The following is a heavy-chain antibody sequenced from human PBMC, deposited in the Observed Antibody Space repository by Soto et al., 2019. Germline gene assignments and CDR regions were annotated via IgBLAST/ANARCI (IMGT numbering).Heavy chain of an antibody. CDR2: IFYGRST. Sequence: QLQLQESGPGLVKPSETLSLTCTVSGGSISGSLYYWGWIRQPPGKGLEWIGSIFYGRSTYYNPSLKSRVAISVDTSKNQFSLKLSSVTAADTAVYYCARLGGYSGYAPFDPWGQGTLVTVSS. D-gene: IGHD5-12*01. CDR3: ARLGGYSGYAPFDP. V-gene: IGHV4-39*01. CDR1: GGSISGSLYY. J-gene: IGHJ5*02.